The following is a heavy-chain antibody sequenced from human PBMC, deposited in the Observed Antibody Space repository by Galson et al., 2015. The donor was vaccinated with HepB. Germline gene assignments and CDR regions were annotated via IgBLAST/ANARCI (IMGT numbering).Heavy chain of an antibody. CDR2: IIPILGIA. Sequence: SVKVSCKASGGTFSSYTISWVRQAPGQGLEWMGRIIPILGIANYAQKFQGRVTITADKSTSTAYMELSSLRSEDTAVYYCARGEDYYDSSGPSRPYGMDVWGQGTTVTVSS. CDR1: GGTFSSYT. CDR3: ARGEDYYDSSGPSRPYGMDV. J-gene: IGHJ6*02. V-gene: IGHV1-69*02. D-gene: IGHD3-22*01.